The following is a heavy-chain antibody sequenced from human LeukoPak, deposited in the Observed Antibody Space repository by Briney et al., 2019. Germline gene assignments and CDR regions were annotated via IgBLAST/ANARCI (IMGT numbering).Heavy chain of an antibody. Sequence: PGGSLRLSCAASGFTFSSYSMNWVRQAPGKGLEWVSSISSSSSYIYYADSVKGRFTISRDNAKNSLYLQMNSLRAEDTAVYYCARVSLVAAIIGACDYWGQGTLVTVSS. D-gene: IGHD2-15*01. CDR1: GFTFSSYS. CDR2: ISSSSSYI. CDR3: ARVSLVAAIIGACDY. V-gene: IGHV3-21*01. J-gene: IGHJ4*02.